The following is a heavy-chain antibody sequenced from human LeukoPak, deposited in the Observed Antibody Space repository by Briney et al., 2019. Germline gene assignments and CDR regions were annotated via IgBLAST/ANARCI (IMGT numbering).Heavy chain of an antibody. CDR2: INPNSGGT. D-gene: IGHD3-10*01. Sequence: ASVKVSCKASGYTFTSYGISWVRQAPGQGLEWMGWINPNSGGTNYAQKFQGRVTMTRDTSISTAYMELSRLRSDDTAVYYCARDLDYYGSDYYFDYWGQGTLVTVSS. V-gene: IGHV1-2*02. CDR3: ARDLDYYGSDYYFDY. CDR1: GYTFTSYG. J-gene: IGHJ4*02.